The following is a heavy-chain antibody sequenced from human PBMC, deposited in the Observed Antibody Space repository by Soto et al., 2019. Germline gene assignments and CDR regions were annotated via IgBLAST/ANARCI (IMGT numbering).Heavy chain of an antibody. Sequence: SETLSLTCAVSGFSISSGGYSWSWIRQPPGKGLEWIEYIYHSGSTNYNPSLKSRVTISVDKSKNQFSLKLSSVTAADTAVYYCARVSGSYYYGMDVWGQGTTVTVSS. CDR2: IYHSGST. V-gene: IGHV4-30-2*01. J-gene: IGHJ6*02. D-gene: IGHD1-26*01. CDR3: ARVSGSYYYGMDV. CDR1: GFSISSGGYS.